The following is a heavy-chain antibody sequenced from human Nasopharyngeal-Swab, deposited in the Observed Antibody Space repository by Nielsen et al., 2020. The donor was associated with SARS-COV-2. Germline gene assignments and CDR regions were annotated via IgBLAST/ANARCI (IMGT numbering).Heavy chain of an antibody. Sequence: GGSLRLSCAASGFTFSIYTMNWVRQAPGKGLEWVSGISWNGNIRGHADSVKGRFTISRDNAKNSLYLQMNSLRSEDTALYYCARGTADYSNPSFDYWGQGTLVTVPS. CDR1: GFTFSIYT. V-gene: IGHV3-9*01. CDR2: ISWNGNIR. CDR3: ARGTADYSNPSFDY. J-gene: IGHJ4*02. D-gene: IGHD4-11*01.